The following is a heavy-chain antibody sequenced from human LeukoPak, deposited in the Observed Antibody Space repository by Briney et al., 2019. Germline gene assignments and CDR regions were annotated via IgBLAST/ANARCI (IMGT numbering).Heavy chain of an antibody. CDR3: ARRASATEDLDY. CDR1: GYSFTSYW. CDR2: IYPGDSGT. J-gene: IGHJ4*02. Sequence: GESLKISCKGSGYSFTSYWIAWVRQMPGKGLEWMGIIYPGDSGTRYSPSFQGQVTISADKSINIAYLRWSSLKASDTAIYYCARRASATEDLDYWGQGTLVTVSS. V-gene: IGHV5-51*01.